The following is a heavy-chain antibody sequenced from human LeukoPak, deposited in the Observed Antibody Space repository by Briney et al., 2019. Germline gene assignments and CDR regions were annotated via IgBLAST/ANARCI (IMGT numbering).Heavy chain of an antibody. CDR1: GGSISSGGYS. CDR3: ARDRYYYDSSDYGYFQH. Sequence: PSETLSLTCAVSGGSISSGGYSWSWIRQPPGKGLEWIGYIYYSGSTNYNPSLKSRVTMSVDTSKNQFSLKLSSVTAADTAVYYCARDRYYYDSSDYGYFQHWGQGTLVTVSS. J-gene: IGHJ1*01. CDR2: IYYSGST. D-gene: IGHD3-22*01. V-gene: IGHV4-61*08.